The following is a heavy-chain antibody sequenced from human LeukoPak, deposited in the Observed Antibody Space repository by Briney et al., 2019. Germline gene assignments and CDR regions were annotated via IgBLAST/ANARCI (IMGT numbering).Heavy chain of an antibody. Sequence: SVKVSCKATGGTLRSYTTSGVRQDPGEGLEWMGRIIPILGIANSAQKFQGRVTITVDKSTSTDYMELSSLTSEDTAVYYCERDDRQWEPDYAFGIWGQGTMVTVSS. CDR3: ERDDRQWEPDYAFGI. CDR2: IIPILGIA. V-gene: IGHV1-69*04. CDR1: GGTLRSYT. D-gene: IGHD1-26*01. J-gene: IGHJ3*02.